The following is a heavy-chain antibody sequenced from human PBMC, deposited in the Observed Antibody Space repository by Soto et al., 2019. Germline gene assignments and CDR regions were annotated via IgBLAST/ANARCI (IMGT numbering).Heavy chain of an antibody. Sequence: ASVHFAWKASGHPFTSYEINWLRQATGQGTQRMRWMNPNLGNTGYAQKLQGRVTMTRNTSISTAYMEVSSLRSEDTAVYYCGKGVVVIGSFDFGGQGTMVTVSS. D-gene: IGHD3-22*01. CDR1: GHPFTSYE. J-gene: IGHJ3*01. CDR3: GKGVVVIGSFDF. CDR2: MNPNLGNT. V-gene: IGHV1-8*01.